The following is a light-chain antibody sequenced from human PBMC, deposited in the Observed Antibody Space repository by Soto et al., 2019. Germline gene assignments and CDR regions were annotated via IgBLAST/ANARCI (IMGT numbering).Light chain of an antibody. Sequence: DIPMTQSPSSLSASVGDRVTITCRASQGIINYLAWYQQKPGKVPKLLIYAASTLHSGVPSRFSGSGSGTDFTLTINNLQPEDVATYYCQKCDRVPLTLGGGTKVEIK. V-gene: IGKV1-27*01. J-gene: IGKJ4*01. CDR2: AAS. CDR1: QGIINY. CDR3: QKCDRVPLT.